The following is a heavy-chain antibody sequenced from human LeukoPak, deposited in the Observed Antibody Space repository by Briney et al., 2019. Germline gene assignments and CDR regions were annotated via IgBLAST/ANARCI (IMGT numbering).Heavy chain of an antibody. J-gene: IGHJ4*02. Sequence: ASVKVSCKVSGYTLTELSMHWVRQAPGKGLEWMGGFDPEDGETIYAQKFQGRVTMTEDTSTDTAYMELSSLRSEDTAVYYCAPYYYDSSGYYYFDYWGQGTLVTVSS. D-gene: IGHD3-22*01. CDR3: APYYYDSSGYYYFDY. CDR1: GYTLTELS. V-gene: IGHV1-24*01. CDR2: FDPEDGET.